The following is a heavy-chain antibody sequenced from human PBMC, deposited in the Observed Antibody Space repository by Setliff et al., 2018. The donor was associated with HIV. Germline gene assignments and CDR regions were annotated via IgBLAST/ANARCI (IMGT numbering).Heavy chain of an antibody. J-gene: IGHJ6*02. V-gene: IGHV1-69*10. CDR2: IIPILGIA. CDR1: GGTFTSYV. CDR3: ARPQWELGVDYYGMDV. D-gene: IGHD1-26*01. Sequence: SVKVSCKASGGTFTSYVISWVRQAPGQGLEWMGGIIPILGIASYSQKFQGRVTITADKSTSTAYMELSSLRSEDTAVYYCARPQWELGVDYYGMDVWGQGTTVAVSS.